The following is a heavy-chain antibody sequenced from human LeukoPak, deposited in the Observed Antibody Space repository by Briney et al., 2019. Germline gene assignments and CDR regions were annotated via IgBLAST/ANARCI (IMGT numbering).Heavy chain of an antibody. V-gene: IGHV3-23*01. D-gene: IGHD5-24*01. CDR2: VSGSGGIA. Sequence: GGSLRLSCAASGFTFTNYAMSWVRQAPGKGLEWVSSVSGSGGIAYYADSVKGRFTISRDISKNTLYLQMNSLRAEDTALYYCATPRLGDGYVVADHWGQGTLVTVSS. CDR3: ATPRLGDGYVVADH. J-gene: IGHJ4*02. CDR1: GFTFTNYA.